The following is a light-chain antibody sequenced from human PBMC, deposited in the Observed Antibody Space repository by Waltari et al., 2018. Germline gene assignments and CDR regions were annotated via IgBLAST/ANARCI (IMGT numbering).Light chain of an antibody. CDR1: QSVLYSSNNKNY. CDR3: QQYYSTPRTLT. CDR2: WAS. V-gene: IGKV4-1*01. Sequence: DIVMTQSPDSLAVSLGERATINCKSSQSVLYSSNNKNYLAWYQQKPGPPPKLLIYWASTRESGVPDRFSGSGSGTDFTLTISSLQAEDVAVYYCQQYYSTPRTLTFGGGTKVEIK. J-gene: IGKJ4*01.